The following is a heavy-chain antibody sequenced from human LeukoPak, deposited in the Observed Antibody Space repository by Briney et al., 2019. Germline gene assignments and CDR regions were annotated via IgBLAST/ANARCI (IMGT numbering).Heavy chain of an antibody. CDR2: IYYSGST. CDR3: ATGGSGSYYELSY. D-gene: IGHD1-26*01. Sequence: SETLSLTCTVSGGSISSYYWSWIRQPPGKGLEWIGYIYYSGSTNYNPSLKSRATISVDTSKNQFSLKLSSVTAADTAVYYCATGGSGSYYELSYWGQGTLVTVSS. V-gene: IGHV4-59*01. J-gene: IGHJ4*02. CDR1: GGSISSYY.